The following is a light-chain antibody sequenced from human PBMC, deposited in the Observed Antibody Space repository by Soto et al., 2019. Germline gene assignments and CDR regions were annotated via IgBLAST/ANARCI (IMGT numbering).Light chain of an antibody. Sequence: QSVLTQPPSVSGAPGQRVTISCTGSSSNIGAGYDVHWYQQLPGTAPKFLIYGNNNRPSGVPDRFSGSKSGTSASLAITGLQAEDEADYYCQSYDSSLSGSVFGGGTKLNVL. CDR1: SSNIGAGYD. CDR3: QSYDSSLSGSV. V-gene: IGLV1-40*01. CDR2: GNN. J-gene: IGLJ2*01.